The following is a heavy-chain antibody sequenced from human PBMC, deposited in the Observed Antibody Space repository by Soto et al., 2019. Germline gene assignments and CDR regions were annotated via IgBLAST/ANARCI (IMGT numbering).Heavy chain of an antibody. CDR2: FDPSGAKT. D-gene: IGHD3-16*02. J-gene: IGHJ4*02. CDR1: GYTFTNYY. Sequence: SVKVSCKASGYTFTNYYLHCVRQAPGQGLEWMGAFDPSGAKTTYAQQFQGRVTMTRDTSTSAAYMDLSSLRSDDTAVYYCAAFIVCGTLSTFWGQGTLVTVSS. CDR3: AAFIVCGTLSTF. V-gene: IGHV1-46*01.